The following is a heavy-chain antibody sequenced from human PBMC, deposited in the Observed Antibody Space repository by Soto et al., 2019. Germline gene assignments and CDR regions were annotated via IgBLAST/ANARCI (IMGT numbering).Heavy chain of an antibody. CDR3: AKNGQPPYYYYGLDV. Sequence: ASVKVSCKASGYTFTRYGISWVRQTPGQGLEWMGWISGYNGDTNYARKFQGRVSMTLDTSTGTAYMELRSLTSDDTAIYYCAKNGQPPYYYYGLDVWGQGTKVTVSS. J-gene: IGHJ6*02. V-gene: IGHV1-18*01. CDR1: GYTFTRYG. CDR2: ISGYNGDT. D-gene: IGHD2-8*01.